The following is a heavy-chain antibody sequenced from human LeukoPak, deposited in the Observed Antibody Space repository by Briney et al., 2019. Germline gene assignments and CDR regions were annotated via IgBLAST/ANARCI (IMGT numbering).Heavy chain of an antibody. J-gene: IGHJ4*02. D-gene: IGHD2-2*01. CDR2: ISAYNGNT. CDR3: ARDITLWEYQLLLDY. V-gene: IGHV1-18*01. Sequence: ASVKVSCKASGYTFTSYGISWVRQAPGQGLEWMGWISAYNGNTNYAQKLQGRVTMTTDTSTSTAYMELRSLRSDDTAVYYCARDITLWEYQLLLDYWGQGTLVTVSS. CDR1: GYTFTSYG.